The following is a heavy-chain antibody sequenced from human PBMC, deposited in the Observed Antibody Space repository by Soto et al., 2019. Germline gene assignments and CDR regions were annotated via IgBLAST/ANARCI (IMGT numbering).Heavy chain of an antibody. J-gene: IGHJ4*02. D-gene: IGHD3-3*01. Sequence: EVQLLESGGGLVQPGGSLRLSCAASGFTFSSYAMSWVRQAPGKGLEWVSGISGSGGSTYYADSVKGRFTISRDNSQNTLYLHMNSLRAEDTDVYYCAKDHDFEFWSGYYISGSSDYWGQGTLVTVSS. CDR3: AKDHDFEFWSGYYISGSSDY. CDR2: ISGSGGST. V-gene: IGHV3-23*01. CDR1: GFTFSSYA.